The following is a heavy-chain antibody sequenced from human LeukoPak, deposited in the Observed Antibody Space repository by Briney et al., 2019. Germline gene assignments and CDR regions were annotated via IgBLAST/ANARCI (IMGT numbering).Heavy chain of an antibody. CDR3: ARAPHFFDTSGSRYYFDY. CDR2: IYYSGNT. J-gene: IGHJ4*02. CDR1: GGSIRDTNY. Sequence: SETLSLTCTVSGGSIRDTNYCGWIRQPPGKRLERIASIYYSGNTYYNPSLMSRVTISVDTSKNQFSLHLSSVTAEDTAVYYCARAPHFFDTSGSRYYFDYWGQGTLVTVSS. D-gene: IGHD3-22*01. V-gene: IGHV4-39*07.